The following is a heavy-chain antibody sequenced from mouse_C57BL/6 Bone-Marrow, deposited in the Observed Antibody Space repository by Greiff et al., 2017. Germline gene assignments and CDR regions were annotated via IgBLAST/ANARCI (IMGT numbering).Heavy chain of an antibody. CDR3: ASYYYGSFDY. J-gene: IGHJ2*01. V-gene: IGHV5-12*01. CDR1: GFTFSDYY. CDR2: ISNGGGST. D-gene: IGHD1-1*01. Sequence: EVKLVESGGGLVQPGGSLKLSCAASGFTFSDYYMYWVRQTPEKRLEWVAYISNGGGSTYYPDTVKGRSTISRDNAKNTLYLQMSRLKSEDTAMYYYASYYYGSFDYWGQGTTLTVSS.